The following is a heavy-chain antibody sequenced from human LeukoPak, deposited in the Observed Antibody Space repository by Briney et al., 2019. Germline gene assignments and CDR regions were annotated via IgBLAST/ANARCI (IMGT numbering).Heavy chain of an antibody. Sequence: LSLTCTVSGGSISSATFYWNWVRQAPGKGLEWVSYISTTSSSIYYADSVKDRFIISRDNAKNSLYLHMNSLRDEDTAVYYCARDSVMKYWGQGTLVTVSS. CDR2: ISTTSSSI. CDR1: GGSISSAT. V-gene: IGHV3-48*02. CDR3: ARDSVMKY. J-gene: IGHJ4*02.